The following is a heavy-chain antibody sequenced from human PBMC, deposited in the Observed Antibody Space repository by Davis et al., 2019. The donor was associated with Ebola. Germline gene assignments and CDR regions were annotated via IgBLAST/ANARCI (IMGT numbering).Heavy chain of an antibody. J-gene: IGHJ4*02. D-gene: IGHD5-18*01. CDR1: GYTFTGYY. CDR3: ARSGIGDTAMVIAYY. V-gene: IGHV1-69*02. Sequence: SVKVSCKASGYTFTGYYMHWVRQAPGQGLEWMGRIIPILGIANYAQKFQGRVTITADKSTSTAYMELSSLRSEDTAVYYCARSGIGDTAMVIAYYWGQGTLVTVSS. CDR2: IIPILGIA.